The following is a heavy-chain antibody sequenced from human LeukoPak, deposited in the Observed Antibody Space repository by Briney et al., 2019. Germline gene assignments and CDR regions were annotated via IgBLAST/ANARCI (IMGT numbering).Heavy chain of an antibody. Sequence: GGSLRLSCAASGFTFSSYAMSWVRQAPGKGLEWVSGISASGGSTNYAGSVKGRFTISRDNPKNTLYLLMNSLRAEDTAVYYCAKDLTAYCTNGICYERRSLFDYWGQGTLVTVSS. CDR2: ISASGGST. CDR1: GFTFSSYA. J-gene: IGHJ4*02. D-gene: IGHD2-8*01. V-gene: IGHV3-23*01. CDR3: AKDLTAYCTNGICYERRSLFDY.